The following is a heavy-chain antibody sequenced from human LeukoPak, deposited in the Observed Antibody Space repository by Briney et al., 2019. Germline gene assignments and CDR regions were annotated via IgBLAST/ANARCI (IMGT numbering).Heavy chain of an antibody. CDR2: INPNSGGT. CDR1: GYTFTGYY. Sequence: ASVKVSCKASGYTFTGYYMHWVRQAPGQGLEWMGWINPNSGGTNYAQKFQGRVTMTRDTSISTAYMELSRLRSDDTAVYYCARELEGYSYGYFDYWGQGTLVTVSS. J-gene: IGHJ4*02. CDR3: ARELEGYSYGYFDY. V-gene: IGHV1-2*02. D-gene: IGHD5-18*01.